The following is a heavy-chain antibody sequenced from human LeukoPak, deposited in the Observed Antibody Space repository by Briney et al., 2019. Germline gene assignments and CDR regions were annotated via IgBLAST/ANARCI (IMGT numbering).Heavy chain of an antibody. J-gene: IGHJ3*02. CDR2: IHYSGST. Sequence: HSETLSLTCTVSGGSIRSYYWSWIRQPPGKGLEWIGYIHYSGSTNYNPSLKSRVTISVDTSKNQFSLKLSSVIAADTAVYYCAREAREGHVFDIWGQGTMVTVSS. CDR1: GGSIRSYY. CDR3: AREAREGHVFDI. D-gene: IGHD5-24*01. V-gene: IGHV4-59*01.